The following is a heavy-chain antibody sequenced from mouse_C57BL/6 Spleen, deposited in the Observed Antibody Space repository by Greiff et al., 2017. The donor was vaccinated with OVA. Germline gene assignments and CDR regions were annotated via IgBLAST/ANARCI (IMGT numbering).Heavy chain of an antibody. CDR1: GFTFSDYG. V-gene: IGHV5-17*01. CDR2: ISSGSSTI. D-gene: IGHD1-1*01. CDR3: ARSPPFTGFDY. J-gene: IGHJ2*01. Sequence: EVTLVESGGGLVKPGGSLKLSCAASGFTFSDYGMHWVRQAPEKGLEWVAYISSGSSTIYYAATVKGRFTISRDNAKNTLFLQMTSLRSEDTAMYYCARSPPFTGFDYWGQGTTLTVSS.